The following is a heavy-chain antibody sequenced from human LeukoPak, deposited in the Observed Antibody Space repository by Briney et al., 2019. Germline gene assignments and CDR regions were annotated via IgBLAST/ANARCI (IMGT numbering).Heavy chain of an antibody. CDR1: GYSFSSYG. CDR3: ARLYSSSNFDY. J-gene: IGHJ4*02. V-gene: IGHV1-18*01. CDR2: ISVYNGNT. D-gene: IGHD6-13*01. Sequence: EASVKVSCKASGYSFSSYGIAWVRQAPGQGLEWMGWISVYNGNTNYAQKLQGRVTMTTDTSTSTAYMELRSLRSDDTAVYYCARLYSSSNFDYWGQGTLVTVSS.